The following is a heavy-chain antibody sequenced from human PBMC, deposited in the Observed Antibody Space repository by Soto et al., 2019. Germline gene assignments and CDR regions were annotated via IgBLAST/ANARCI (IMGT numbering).Heavy chain of an antibody. CDR3: ARDSSGRYYSFDY. CDR1: GFSFSTYG. V-gene: IGHV3-30*03. Sequence: GGSLRLSCAASGFSFSTYGMHWVRQAPGKGLEWVAFISNDGSNKYYADSVKGRFTISRDNSKNTLYLQMNSLRAEDTAVYYCARDSSGRYYSFDYWGQGTLVTVSS. CDR2: ISNDGSNK. J-gene: IGHJ4*02. D-gene: IGHD1-26*01.